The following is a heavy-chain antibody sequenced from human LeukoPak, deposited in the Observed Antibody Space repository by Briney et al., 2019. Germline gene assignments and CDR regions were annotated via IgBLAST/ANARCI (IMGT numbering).Heavy chain of an antibody. V-gene: IGHV4-59*01. CDR2: IYYGGST. Sequence: PSETLSLTCTVSGGSISSYYWSWIRQPPGKGLEWIGYIYYGGSTNYNPSLKSRVTISVDTSKNQFSLKLSSVTAADTAVYYCARAGYDILTGYPPWYFDYWGQGALVTVSS. D-gene: IGHD3-9*01. CDR3: ARAGYDILTGYPPWYFDY. J-gene: IGHJ4*02. CDR1: GGSISSYY.